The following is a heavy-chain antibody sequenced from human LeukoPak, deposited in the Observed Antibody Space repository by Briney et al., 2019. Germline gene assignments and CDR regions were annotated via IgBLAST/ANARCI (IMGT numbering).Heavy chain of an antibody. J-gene: IGHJ4*02. Sequence: PGRSLRLSCAASGFTFDDYAMHWVRQAPGKGLEWVSGISWNSGSIGYADSVKGRFTISRDNAKNSLYPQMNSLRAEDTALYYCAKDISPIAVAGILDYWGQGTLVTVSS. CDR2: ISWNSGSI. CDR3: AKDISPIAVAGILDY. D-gene: IGHD6-19*01. CDR1: GFTFDDYA. V-gene: IGHV3-9*01.